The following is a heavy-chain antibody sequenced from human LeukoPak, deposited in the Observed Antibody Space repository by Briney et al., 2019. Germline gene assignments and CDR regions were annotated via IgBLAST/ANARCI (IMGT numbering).Heavy chain of an antibody. CDR1: GFSFSSYG. CDR2: ISYGGSNK. J-gene: IGHJ4*02. Sequence: GGSLRLSCAASGFSFSSYGMHWVCQAPGKGLEWVAMISYGGSNKYYADSVKGRFTISRDNSNNTLFLQMNSLGVEDTALYYCARKQPGEVMVPADYWGQGILVTVSS. CDR3: ARKQPGEVMVPADY. V-gene: IGHV3-30*03. D-gene: IGHD3-16*02.